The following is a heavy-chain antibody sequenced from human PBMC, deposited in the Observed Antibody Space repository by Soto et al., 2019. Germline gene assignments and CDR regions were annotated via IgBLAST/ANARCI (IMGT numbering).Heavy chain of an antibody. CDR2: IYYTGST. CDR1: GDSIKHYY. V-gene: IGHV4-59*01. Sequence: SETLSLTCTVSGDSIKHYYWSWIRQPPGKRLEWIGYIYYTGSTTYNPSLESRVTMSVDTSKNQFSLKLSSVNAADTAVYYCAKYRRTEEEGFTLDSWGRGTLVTGLL. J-gene: IGHJ4*02. CDR3: AKYRRTEEEGFTLDS. D-gene: IGHD2-2*01.